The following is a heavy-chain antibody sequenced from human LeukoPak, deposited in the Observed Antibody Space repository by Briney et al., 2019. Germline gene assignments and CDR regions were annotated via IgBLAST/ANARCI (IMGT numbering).Heavy chain of an antibody. J-gene: IGHJ5*02. CDR2: IRYDGSNK. CDR1: GFTFSDYV. V-gene: IGHV3-30*02. CDR3: AKRERQYDILTGSNWFDP. D-gene: IGHD3-9*01. Sequence: PGGSLRLSCAASGFTFSDYVMHWVRQAPGKGLEWVSLIRYDGSNKYYADSVKGRFTISRDNSKNMLNLQMNSLRAEDTAIYYCAKRERQYDILTGSNWFDPWGQGTLVTVSS.